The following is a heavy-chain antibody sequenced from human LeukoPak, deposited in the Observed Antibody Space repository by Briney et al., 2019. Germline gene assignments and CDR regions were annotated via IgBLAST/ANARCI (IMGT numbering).Heavy chain of an antibody. CDR1: GFTFSTYA. D-gene: IGHD6-19*01. V-gene: IGHV3-23*01. CDR3: AREQSGTRGWFTVDY. Sequence: GGSLTLPCAASGFTFSTYAITWVRQGPGKGLEWVSAIRPDGDRTYYANSVRGRFTISRDNSKDTVYLQINGLRVEDTAVYYCAREQSGTRGWFTVDYWGQGPVDSVSS. CDR2: IRPDGDRT. J-gene: IGHJ4*02.